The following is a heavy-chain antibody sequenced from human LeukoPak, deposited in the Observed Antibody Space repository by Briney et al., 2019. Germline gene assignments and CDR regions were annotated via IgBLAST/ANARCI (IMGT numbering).Heavy chain of an antibody. J-gene: IGHJ4*02. D-gene: IGHD5-18*01. CDR3: ARDLSGVTGYTYGRGIDY. Sequence: SETLSLTCAVYGGSLSGYYWSWIRQPPGKGLEWIGEINHSGSTNYNPSLKSRVTISVDTSKNQFSLKLSSVTAADTAVYYCARDLSGVTGYTYGRGIDYWGQGTLVTVSS. CDR1: GGSLSGYY. V-gene: IGHV4-34*01. CDR2: INHSGST.